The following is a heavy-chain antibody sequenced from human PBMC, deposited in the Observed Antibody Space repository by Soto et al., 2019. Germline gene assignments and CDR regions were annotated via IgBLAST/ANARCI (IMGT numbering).Heavy chain of an antibody. D-gene: IGHD1-26*01. CDR2: ISAYNGNT. CDR1: GYTFTSYG. V-gene: IGHV1-18*01. Sequence: QVQLVQSGAEVKKPGASVKVSCKASGYTFTSYGISGVRQAPGQGLEWMGWISAYNGNTNYAQKLQGRVTMTTDTSPSTAYMELRRLRSDDTAVYYCARERGSYELDYWGQGTLVTVSS. CDR3: ARERGSYELDY. J-gene: IGHJ4*02.